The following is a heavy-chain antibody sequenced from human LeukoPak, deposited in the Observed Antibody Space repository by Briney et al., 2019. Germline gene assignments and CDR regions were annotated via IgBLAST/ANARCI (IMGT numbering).Heavy chain of an antibody. CDR2: ISSSDSTR. Sequence: GSLSLSCAASGFTFSSYGMNWVRPAPGKGLEWISSISSSDSTRYYADSVKGRFTISRDNAKNSLYLQMNSLRAEDTAVYYCARSSSGWYHWFDPWGQGTLVTVSS. J-gene: IGHJ5*02. CDR3: ARSSSGWYHWFDP. V-gene: IGHV3-48*04. CDR1: GFTFSSYG. D-gene: IGHD6-19*01.